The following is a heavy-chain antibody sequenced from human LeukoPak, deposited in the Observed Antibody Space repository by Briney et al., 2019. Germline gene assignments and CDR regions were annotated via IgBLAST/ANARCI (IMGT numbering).Heavy chain of an antibody. J-gene: IGHJ6*03. CDR1: GYTFTSYY. CDR3: ARAGSYYDILTGYPIYYYMDV. CDR2: INPSGGST. Sequence: ASVKVSCKASGYTFTSYYMHWVRQAPGQGLEWMGIINPSGGSTSYAQKFQGRVTMTRDMSTSTVYMELSSLRSVDTAVYYCARAGSYYDILTGYPIYYYMDVWGKGTTVTVSS. V-gene: IGHV1-46*01. D-gene: IGHD3-9*01.